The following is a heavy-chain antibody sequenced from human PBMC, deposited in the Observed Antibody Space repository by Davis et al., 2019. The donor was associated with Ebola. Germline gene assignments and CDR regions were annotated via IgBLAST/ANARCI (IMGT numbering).Heavy chain of an antibody. CDR3: AKDLGYCSSTSCYKHYYGMDV. CDR2: ISYDGSNK. Sequence: GESLKISCAASGFTFSSYGMHWVRLAPGQGLEWVAFISYDGSNKYYADSVKDRFTISRDNSKNTLYLQMNSLRAEDTAVYYCAKDLGYCSSTSCYKHYYGMDVWGQGTTVTVSS. CDR1: GFTFSSYG. J-gene: IGHJ6*02. D-gene: IGHD2-2*02. V-gene: IGHV3-30*18.